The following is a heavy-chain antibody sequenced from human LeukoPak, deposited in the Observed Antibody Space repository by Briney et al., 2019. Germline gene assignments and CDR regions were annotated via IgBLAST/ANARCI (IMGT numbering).Heavy chain of an antibody. Sequence: GASVKVSCKASGYTFTGYYMHWVRQAPGQGLEWVGWINPNSGGTNYAQKFQGRVTMTRDTSISTAYMELSRLRSDDTAVYYCARPLLGCSGGSCYSDWFDPWGQGTLVTVSS. V-gene: IGHV1-2*02. D-gene: IGHD2-15*01. CDR2: INPNSGGT. J-gene: IGHJ5*02. CDR3: ARPLLGCSGGSCYSDWFDP. CDR1: GYTFTGYY.